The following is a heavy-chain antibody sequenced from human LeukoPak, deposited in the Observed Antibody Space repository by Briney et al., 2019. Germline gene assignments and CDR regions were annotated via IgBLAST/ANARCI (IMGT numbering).Heavy chain of an antibody. J-gene: IGHJ3*02. D-gene: IGHD2-21*01. CDR2: IHYSGST. CDR1: GGSISSYH. V-gene: IGHV4-59*08. CDR3: ARSFSWGLLVRDDAFDI. Sequence: PSETLSLTCTVSGGSISSYHWIWIRQPPGKGLEWIGYIHYSGSTNYNPSLKSRVTTSVDTSKKQFSLKLRSVTAADTAVYYCARSFSWGLLVRDDAFDIWGQGTMVTVSS.